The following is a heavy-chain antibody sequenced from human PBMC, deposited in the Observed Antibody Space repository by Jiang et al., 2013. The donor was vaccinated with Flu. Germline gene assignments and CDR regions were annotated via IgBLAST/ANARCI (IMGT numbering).Heavy chain of an antibody. Sequence: LALIDWDDDKYYSTSLKTRLTISKDTSKNQVVLTMTNMDPVDTATYYCARIRYYDTKANNAFDIWGQGTMVTVSS. V-gene: IGHV2-70*01. D-gene: IGHD3-22*01. CDR2: IDWDDDK. CDR3: ARIRYYDTKANNAFDI. J-gene: IGHJ3*02.